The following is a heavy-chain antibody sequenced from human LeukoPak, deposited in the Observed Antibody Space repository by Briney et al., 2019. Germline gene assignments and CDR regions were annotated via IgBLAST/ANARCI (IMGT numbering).Heavy chain of an antibody. V-gene: IGHV3-48*01. Sequence: GGSLRLSCAASGFTFSSYSMNWVRQAPGKGLEWVSYISSSSSTIDYADSVKGRFTISRDNAKKSLYLQMNSLRAEDTAVYYCARGGSGWYGGGYFDYWGQGTLVTVSS. J-gene: IGHJ4*02. D-gene: IGHD6-19*01. CDR1: GFTFSSYS. CDR2: ISSSSSTI. CDR3: ARGGSGWYGGGYFDY.